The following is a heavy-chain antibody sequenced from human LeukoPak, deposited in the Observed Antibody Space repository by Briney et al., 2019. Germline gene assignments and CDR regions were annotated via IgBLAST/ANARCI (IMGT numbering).Heavy chain of an antibody. CDR2: IYPGDSDT. J-gene: IGHJ4*02. CDR1: GYIFTSYW. Sequence: PGASLQISSKCSGYIFTSYWIGWGRQLPGKGLEWMGIIYPGDSDTRYSPSFQGQVTISADKSISTAYLQWSSLKASDTAMYYCARHGGYYGSGTLDYWGQGTLVTVSS. CDR3: ARHGGYYGSGTLDY. D-gene: IGHD3-10*01. V-gene: IGHV5-51*01.